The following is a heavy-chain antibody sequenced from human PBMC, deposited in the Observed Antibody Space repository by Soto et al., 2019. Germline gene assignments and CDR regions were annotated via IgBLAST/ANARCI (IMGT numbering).Heavy chain of an antibody. CDR3: ARAKDNWFDP. J-gene: IGHJ5*02. CDR2: IYYSGST. V-gene: IGHV4-31*03. CDR1: GGSIGSGGYY. Sequence: PSGTLPVTCTVSGGSIGSGGYYWSWIRQHPWKGLEWIGYIYYSGSTYYNPSLKSRVTISVDTSKNQFSLKLSSVTAADTAVYYCARAKDNWFDPWGPGTLVTVSS. D-gene: IGHD2-15*01.